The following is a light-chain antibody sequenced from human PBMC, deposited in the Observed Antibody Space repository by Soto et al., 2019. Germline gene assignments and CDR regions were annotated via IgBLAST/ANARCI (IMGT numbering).Light chain of an antibody. V-gene: IGKV1-5*01. CDR2: DAS. J-gene: IGKJ5*01. Sequence: DIQMTQSPSTLSASVGDRVTITCRASQSISSWLAWYQQKPGKAPKLLIYDASSLESGVPSRFSGSGSGTEFTLTISSLQPDDFATYYCQQSHSTPITFGQGTRLEI. CDR1: QSISSW. CDR3: QQSHSTPIT.